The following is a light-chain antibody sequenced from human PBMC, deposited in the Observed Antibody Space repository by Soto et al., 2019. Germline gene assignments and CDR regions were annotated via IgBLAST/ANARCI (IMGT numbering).Light chain of an antibody. CDR3: QQYDNYPLT. CDR2: DAS. Sequence: DIQMTQSTATLSASVGDRVTITCRASQSVRSCLAWYQQKPGTAPKLLIFDASRLESGVPSRFSGSASGTEFTLTISSLQPDDFATYYCQQYDNYPLTFGGGTKVDIK. V-gene: IGKV1-5*01. CDR1: QSVRSC. J-gene: IGKJ4*01.